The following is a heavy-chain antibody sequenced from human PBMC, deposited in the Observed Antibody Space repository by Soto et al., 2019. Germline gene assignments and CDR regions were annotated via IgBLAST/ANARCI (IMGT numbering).Heavy chain of an antibody. V-gene: IGHV3-66*01. Sequence: GGSLRLSCAASGFTVSNKYMSWVRQAPGKGLEWVSLIQSGGPTYYADSVKGRFTISRDNSENTLHLQMNSLRAEDTAVYYCAKDLRVVVVAAHNNWFDPWGQGTLVTVSS. CDR2: IQSGGPT. CDR1: GFTVSNKY. D-gene: IGHD2-15*01. CDR3: AKDLRVVVVAAHNNWFDP. J-gene: IGHJ5*02.